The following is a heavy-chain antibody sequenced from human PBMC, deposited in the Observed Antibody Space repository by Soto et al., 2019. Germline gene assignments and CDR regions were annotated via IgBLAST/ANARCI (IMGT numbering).Heavy chain of an antibody. J-gene: IGHJ4*02. CDR3: ARDNSAANGVLDH. D-gene: IGHD1-1*01. V-gene: IGHV1-46*04. CDR2: INPSARSA. Sequence: ASVKVSCKASGYTFTNYYLHWVRQAPGQGLEWVGMINPSARSASYAQKLCGRLTMDRDTPTTTVYMELSRPAFEDTAVYFCARDNSAANGVLDHWGQGTLVTVSS. CDR1: GYTFTNYY.